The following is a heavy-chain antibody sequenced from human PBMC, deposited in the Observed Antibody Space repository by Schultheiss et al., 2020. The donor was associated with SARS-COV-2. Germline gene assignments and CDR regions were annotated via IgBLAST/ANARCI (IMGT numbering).Heavy chain of an antibody. D-gene: IGHD3-10*01. Sequence: GGSLRLSCAASGFTFSSYAMHWVRQAPGKGLEWVAVISYDGSNKYYADSVKGRFTISRDNSKNTLYLQMNSLRAEDTAVYYCARGRYYGSGSYPLLDYWGQGTLVTVSS. CDR2: ISYDGSNK. V-gene: IGHV3-30-3*01. CDR3: ARGRYYGSGSYPLLDY. CDR1: GFTFSSYA. J-gene: IGHJ4*02.